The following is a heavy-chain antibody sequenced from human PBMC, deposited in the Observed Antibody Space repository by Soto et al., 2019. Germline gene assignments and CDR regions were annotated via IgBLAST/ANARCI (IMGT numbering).Heavy chain of an antibody. D-gene: IGHD1-26*01. V-gene: IGHV3-30*03. CDR3: AMRVGATDY. J-gene: IGHJ4*02. CDR1: GFTFYTSA. CDR2: ISYDGNSK. Sequence: QVQLVESGGGVVQPGRSLRLSCAASGFTFYTSALHWVRQAPGKGLEWVTFISYDGNSKYYTDSVKGRFTISRDNSKNTLYLQMNSLRAADTAVYYCAMRVGATDYWGQGTLVIVSS.